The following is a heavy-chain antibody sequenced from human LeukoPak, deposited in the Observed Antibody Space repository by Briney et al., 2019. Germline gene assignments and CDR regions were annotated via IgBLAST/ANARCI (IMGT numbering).Heavy chain of an antibody. CDR3: ARSMYYYGSGIFYFDY. Sequence: PGGSLRLSCAASGFTFSSYAMHWVRQAPGKGLEWVAVISYDGSNKHYADSVKGRFTISRDNSKNTLYLQMNSLRAEDTAVYYCARSMYYYGSGIFYFDYWGQGTLVTVSS. J-gene: IGHJ4*02. CDR2: ISYDGSNK. D-gene: IGHD3-10*01. V-gene: IGHV3-30-3*01. CDR1: GFTFSSYA.